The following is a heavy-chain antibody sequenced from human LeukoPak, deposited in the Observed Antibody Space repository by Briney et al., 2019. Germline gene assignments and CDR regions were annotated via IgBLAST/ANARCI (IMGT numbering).Heavy chain of an antibody. Sequence: PGGSLRLSCAASGFSFTTYWMGWVRQAPGKGLEWVANIKQDGSEKYYVDSVKGRFTISRDNAKNSLYLQMNSLRAEDTAVYYCARDFGRSSSSWLNFDYWGQGTLVTVSS. J-gene: IGHJ4*02. CDR1: GFSFTTYW. CDR3: ARDFGRSSSSWLNFDY. CDR2: IKQDGSEK. V-gene: IGHV3-7*01. D-gene: IGHD6-13*01.